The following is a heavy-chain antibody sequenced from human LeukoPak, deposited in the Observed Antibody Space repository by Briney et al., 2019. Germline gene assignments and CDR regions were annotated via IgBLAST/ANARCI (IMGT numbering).Heavy chain of an antibody. CDR1: GGSISSSNW. CDR2: IYHGGST. V-gene: IGHV4-4*02. D-gene: IGHD6-13*01. J-gene: IGHJ4*02. CDR3: ARAWGAAAGLGFDY. Sequence: SETLSLTCAVSGGSISSSNWWSWVRQPPGKGLEWIGEIYHGGSTNYNPSLKSRVTISVDKSKNQFSLKLSSVTAADTAVYYCARAWGAAAGLGFDYWGQGTLVTVSS.